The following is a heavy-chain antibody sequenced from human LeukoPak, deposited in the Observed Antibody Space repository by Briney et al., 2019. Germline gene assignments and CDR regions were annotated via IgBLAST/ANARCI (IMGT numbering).Heavy chain of an antibody. Sequence: PGRSLRFSCAASGFTFSSYGMHWVRQAPGKGLEWVSSISSSSSYIYYADSVKGRFTISRDNAKNSLYLQMNSLRAEDTAVYYCARDLGYCSSTSCYEDYMDVWGKGTTVTVSS. D-gene: IGHD2-2*01. V-gene: IGHV3-21*01. CDR3: ARDLGYCSSTSCYEDYMDV. CDR2: ISSSSSYI. CDR1: GFTFSSYG. J-gene: IGHJ6*03.